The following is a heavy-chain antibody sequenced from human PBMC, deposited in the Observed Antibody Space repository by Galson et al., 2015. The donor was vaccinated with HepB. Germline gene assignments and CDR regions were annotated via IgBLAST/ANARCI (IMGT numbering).Heavy chain of an antibody. CDR3: ARINYNGSYTYFDF. Sequence: PALVKPTQTLTLTCTFSGFSLSTGPMRVGWVRQPPGKALEWLARVDWDDYKFYSTSLKTRLTISKDTSKNQVVLTMTNMDPVDTGTYYCARINYNGSYTYFDFWGQGVLVTVSS. J-gene: IGHJ4*02. D-gene: IGHD1-26*01. CDR1: GFSLSTGPMR. CDR2: VDWDDYK. V-gene: IGHV2-70*04.